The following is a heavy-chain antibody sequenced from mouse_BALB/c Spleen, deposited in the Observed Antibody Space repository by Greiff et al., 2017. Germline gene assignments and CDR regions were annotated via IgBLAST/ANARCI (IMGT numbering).Heavy chain of an antibody. V-gene: IGHV1-4*01. CDR1: GYTFTSYT. CDR2: INPSSGYT. J-gene: IGHJ4*01. D-gene: IGHD2-14*01. CDR3: ARCRYDGYAMDY. Sequence: VMLVESGAELARPGASVKMSCKASGYTFTSYTMHWVKQRPGQGLEWIGYINPSSGYTNYNQKFKDKATLTADKSSSTAYMQLSSLTSEDSAVYYCARCRYDGYAMDYWGQGTSVTVSS.